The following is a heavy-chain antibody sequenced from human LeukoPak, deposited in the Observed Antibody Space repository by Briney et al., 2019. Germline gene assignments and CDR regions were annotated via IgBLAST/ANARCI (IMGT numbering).Heavy chain of an antibody. Sequence: GASVKVSCKASGYTITMYGISWVRQAPGQGLQWLGWISPHNGNTKYAQDLQGRVSMTTDTSTSTAYLELRSLRSDDTAIYYCARDLNYVTLGYDILADVGYYFDYWGQGSLVTVSS. V-gene: IGHV1-18*01. CDR1: GYTITMYG. J-gene: IGHJ4*02. CDR3: ARDLNYVTLGYDILADVGYYFDY. D-gene: IGHD3-9*01. CDR2: ISPHNGNT.